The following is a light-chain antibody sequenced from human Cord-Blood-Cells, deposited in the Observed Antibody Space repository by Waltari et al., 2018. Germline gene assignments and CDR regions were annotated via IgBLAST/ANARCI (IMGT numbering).Light chain of an antibody. CDR2: GNS. CDR3: QSYDSSLSGL. V-gene: IGLV1-40*01. J-gene: IGLJ2*01. Sequence: QSVLPQPPSVSGAPGQRVTLSCTGSSSHIGAGSAVHWYQQLPGTAPKLLIYGNSNRPSGVPDRFSGSKSGTSASLAITGLQAEDEADYYCQSYDSSLSGLFGGGTKLTVL. CDR1: SSHIGAGSA.